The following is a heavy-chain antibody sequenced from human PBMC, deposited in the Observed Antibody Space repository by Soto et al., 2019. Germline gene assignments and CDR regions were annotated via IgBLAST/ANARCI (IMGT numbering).Heavy chain of an antibody. J-gene: IGHJ4*02. D-gene: IGHD4-17*01. Sequence: GKGLEWVSAISGSGGSTYYADSVKGRFTISRDNSMNTLYLQMSSLRAEDTDVYYCAKDQRYGDPGTACDYWGQGTLVTVSS. CDR3: AKDQRYGDPGTACDY. V-gene: IGHV3-23*01. CDR2: ISGSGGST.